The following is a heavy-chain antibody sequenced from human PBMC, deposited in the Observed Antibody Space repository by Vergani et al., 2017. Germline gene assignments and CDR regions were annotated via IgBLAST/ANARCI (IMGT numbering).Heavy chain of an antibody. V-gene: IGHV3-23*01. Sequence: EVQFLESGGGLVQPGGSLRLTCAASEFTFSNYAMNWVRQASGKGLEWVSGISGSGVSAYYTDSVKGRFTISRDNSKNMRFLQMNNLRTEDTAIYYCAKQYFVSGNYLFDYWGQGTLVTVSS. J-gene: IGHJ4*02. CDR1: EFTFSNYA. D-gene: IGHD3-10*01. CDR3: AKQYFVSGNYLFDY. CDR2: ISGSGVSA.